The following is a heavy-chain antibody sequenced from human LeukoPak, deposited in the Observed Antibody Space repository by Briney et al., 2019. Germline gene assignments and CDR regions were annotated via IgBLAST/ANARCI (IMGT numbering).Heavy chain of an antibody. CDR3: VRDGGVSGYDLLDY. D-gene: IGHD5-12*01. Sequence: PGGSLRLSCAASGFTFSHYWMTWVRQAPGKGLEWVAQINQDGSEEYYMDSVKARFTISRDNDKNSVFLQMNSLRAEDTAVYYCVRDGGVSGYDLLDYWGQGTLVTVSS. V-gene: IGHV3-7*01. CDR2: INQDGSEE. CDR1: GFTFSHYW. J-gene: IGHJ4*02.